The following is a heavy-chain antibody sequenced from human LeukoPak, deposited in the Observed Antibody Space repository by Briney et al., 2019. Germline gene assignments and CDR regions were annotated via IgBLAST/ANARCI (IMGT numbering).Heavy chain of an antibody. D-gene: IGHD1-26*01. CDR3: ARDRKVGATGEFDY. J-gene: IGHJ4*02. CDR1: GYTFTGYY. V-gene: IGHV1-2*02. CDR2: TNPNSGGT. Sequence: ASVKVSCKASGYTFTGYYMHWVRQAPGQGLEWMGWTNPNSGGTNYAQKFQGGVTMTRDTSISTAYMELSRLRSDDTAVYYCARDRKVGATGEFDYWGQGTLVTVSS.